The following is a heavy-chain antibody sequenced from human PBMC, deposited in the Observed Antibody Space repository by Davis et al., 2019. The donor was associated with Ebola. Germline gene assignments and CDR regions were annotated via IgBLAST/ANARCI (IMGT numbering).Heavy chain of an antibody. V-gene: IGHV1-46*01. CDR2: INPSGGST. CDR3: ASSYSSVLPNV. CDR1: GYTFTSYY. Sequence: AASVKVSCKASGYTFTSYYMHWVRQAPGQGLEWMGIINPSGGSTSYAQKFQGRVTMTRDTSTSTVYMELSSLRSEGTAVYYCASSYSSVLPNVWGQGTTVTVSS. D-gene: IGHD6-19*01. J-gene: IGHJ6*02.